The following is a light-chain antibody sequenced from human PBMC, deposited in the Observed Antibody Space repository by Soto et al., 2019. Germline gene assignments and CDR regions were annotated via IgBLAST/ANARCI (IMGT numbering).Light chain of an antibody. Sequence: EIFMTQSPATLSVSRWETATLSCRASQSVSSNLAWYQQKPGQAPRLLIYGASTRATGIPARFSGSGSGTEFTLTISSLQSEDFAVYYCQQYNNWLETFGQGTKVDIK. CDR3: QQYNNWLET. J-gene: IGKJ1*01. V-gene: IGKV3-15*01. CDR1: QSVSSN. CDR2: GAS.